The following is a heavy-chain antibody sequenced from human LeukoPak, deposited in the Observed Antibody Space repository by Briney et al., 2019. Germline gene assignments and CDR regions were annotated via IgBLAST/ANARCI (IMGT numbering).Heavy chain of an antibody. D-gene: IGHD3-3*01. Sequence: PSETLSLTCAASGYSISSGYYWGWIRQPPGKGLEWIGSIYHSGSTYYNPSLKSRVTISVDTSKNQFSLKLSSVTAADTAVYYCARGITIFGVVIIYFDYWGQGTLVTASS. J-gene: IGHJ4*02. CDR2: IYHSGST. V-gene: IGHV4-38-2*01. CDR3: ARGITIFGVVIIYFDY. CDR1: GYSISSGYY.